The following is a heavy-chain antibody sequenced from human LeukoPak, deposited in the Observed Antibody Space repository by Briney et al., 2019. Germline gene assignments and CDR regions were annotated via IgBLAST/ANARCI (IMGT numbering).Heavy chain of an antibody. CDR2: IYYSGST. V-gene: IGHV4-39*02. J-gene: IGHJ4*02. CDR1: GGSISSSSYY. CDR3: ARDPCGSYYYDRSGYCYFDY. D-gene: IGHD3-22*01. Sequence: SETLSLTCTVSGGSISSSSYYWGWIRQPPGKGLEWIGSIYYSGSTYYNPSLKSRVTISVDTSKNQFSLKLSSVTAADTAVYYCARDPCGSYYYDRSGYCYFDYWGQGTLVTVSS.